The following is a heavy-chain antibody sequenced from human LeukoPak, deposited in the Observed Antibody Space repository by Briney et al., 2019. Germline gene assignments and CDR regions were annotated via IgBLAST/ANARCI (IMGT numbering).Heavy chain of an antibody. CDR2: INSDGSST. V-gene: IGHV3-74*01. D-gene: IGHD4-11*01. J-gene: IGHJ2*01. Sequence: GGSLRLSCVASGFTFSSYWMHWVRQAPGKGLVWVSRINSDGSSTSYADSVKGRFTISRDNAKNTLYLQMNSLRAEDTAVYYCARVGPGGVTRDWYFDLWGRGTLVTVSS. CDR3: ARVGPGGVTRDWYFDL. CDR1: GFTFSSYW.